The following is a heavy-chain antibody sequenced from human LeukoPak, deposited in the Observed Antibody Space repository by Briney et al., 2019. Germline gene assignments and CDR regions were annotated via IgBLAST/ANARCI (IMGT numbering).Heavy chain of an antibody. CDR3: AKSSQLPRPYYFDY. D-gene: IGHD2-2*01. CDR1: GFTFSSHA. CDR2: ISGSGGST. V-gene: IGHV3-23*01. J-gene: IGHJ4*02. Sequence: GGSLRLSCAASGFTFSSHAMHWVRQAPGKGLEWVSAISGSGGSTYYADSVKGRFTISRDNSKNTLYLQMNSLRAEDTAVYYCAKSSQLPRPYYFDYWGQGTLVTVSS.